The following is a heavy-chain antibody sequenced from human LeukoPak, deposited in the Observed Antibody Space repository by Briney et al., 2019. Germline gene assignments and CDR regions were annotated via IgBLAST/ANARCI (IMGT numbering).Heavy chain of an antibody. CDR1: GYTFTSYA. CDR3: ARGASGAAVAGDD. Sequence: GASVKVSYKASGYTFTSYAIHWVRQAPGQRHEWMGWINAGTGNTKYSQRFQGRVTITRDTSASTAYMELSTLRSEDTAIYYCARGASGAAVAGDDWGQGTLVTVSS. J-gene: IGHJ4*02. D-gene: IGHD6-19*01. V-gene: IGHV1-3*01. CDR2: INAGTGNT.